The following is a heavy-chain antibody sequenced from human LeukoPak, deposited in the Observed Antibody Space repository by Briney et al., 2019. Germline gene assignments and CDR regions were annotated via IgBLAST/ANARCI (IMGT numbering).Heavy chain of an antibody. CDR1: GGSISSNNYY. J-gene: IGHJ5*02. Sequence: KPSETLSLTCTVSGGSISSNNYYWGWIRQPPGKGLEWIGTIYYSGSTYYNPSLKSRVTISVDPSKNQFSLKLSSVTAADTAVYYCARVGYYYGSKWFDPWGQGTLVTVSS. V-gene: IGHV4-39*01. CDR2: IYYSGST. CDR3: ARVGYYYGSKWFDP. D-gene: IGHD3-10*01.